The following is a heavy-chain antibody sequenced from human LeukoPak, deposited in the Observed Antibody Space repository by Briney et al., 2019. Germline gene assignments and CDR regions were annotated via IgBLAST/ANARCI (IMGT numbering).Heavy chain of an antibody. CDR2: IYYSGST. CDR3: ARLNVDTAMVTSSGLYYYYGMDV. CDR1: GGSISSYY. J-gene: IGHJ6*02. V-gene: IGHV4-59*08. D-gene: IGHD5-18*01. Sequence: ASETLSLTCTVSGGSISSYYWSWIRQPPGKGLEWIGYIYYSGSTNYNPSLKSRVTISVDTSKNQFSLKLSSVTAPDTAVYYCARLNVDTAMVTSSGLYYYYGMDVWGQGTTVTVSS.